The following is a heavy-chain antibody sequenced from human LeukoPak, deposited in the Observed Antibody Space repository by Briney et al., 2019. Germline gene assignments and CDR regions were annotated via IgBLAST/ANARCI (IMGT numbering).Heavy chain of an antibody. CDR2: IYHSGST. CDR1: GYSISSGYY. V-gene: IGHV4-38-2*02. Sequence: SETLSLTCTVSGYSISSGYYWGWIRQPPGKGLEWIGSIYHSGSTYYNPSLKSRVTISVDTSKNQFSLKLSSVTAADTAVYYCARGRRLPPNYGGNPVDYWGQGTLVTVSS. D-gene: IGHD4-23*01. J-gene: IGHJ4*02. CDR3: ARGRRLPPNYGGNPVDY.